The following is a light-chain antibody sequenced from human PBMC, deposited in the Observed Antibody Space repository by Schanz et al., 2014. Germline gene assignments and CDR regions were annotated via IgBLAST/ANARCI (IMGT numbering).Light chain of an antibody. Sequence: DIVMTQSPDSLAVSLGERATINCKSSQSVLFSASNRDHLSWYQQKPGQPPKLLIYWASTRESGVPDRFSGSGSGTDFTLTTSSLQAEDVAVYYCQQYCSSPYTFGQGTKLEIK. CDR3: QQYCSSPYT. V-gene: IGKV4-1*01. CDR1: QSVLFSASNRDH. J-gene: IGKJ2*01. CDR2: WAS.